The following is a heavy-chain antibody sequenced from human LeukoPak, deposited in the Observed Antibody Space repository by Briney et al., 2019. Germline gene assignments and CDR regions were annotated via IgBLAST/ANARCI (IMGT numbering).Heavy chain of an antibody. J-gene: IGHJ6*03. D-gene: IGHD6-19*01. V-gene: IGHV1-2*02. CDR1: GYTFTSYY. CDR2: INPNSGGT. Sequence: ASVKVSCKASGYTFTSYYMHWVRQAPGQGLEWMGWINPNSGGTNYAQKFQGRVTMTRDTSISTAYMELSRLRSDDTAVYHCARDGKWLADNFYYYYMDVWGKGTTVTISS. CDR3: ARDGKWLADNFYYYYMDV.